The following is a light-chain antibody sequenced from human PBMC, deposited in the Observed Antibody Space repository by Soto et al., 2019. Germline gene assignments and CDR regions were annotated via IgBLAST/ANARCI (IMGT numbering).Light chain of an antibody. CDR3: QSYDSSLSAMV. CDR1: SSNIGAGYD. J-gene: IGLJ2*01. V-gene: IGLV1-40*01. Sequence: QSVLTQPPSMSGAPGQRVTISCSGSSSNIGAGYDVHWYQQLPGTAPKLVIYGNNNRPSGVPDRFSGSKSGTSASLAITGLQTEDEADYYCQSYDSSLSAMVFGGGTQLTVL. CDR2: GNN.